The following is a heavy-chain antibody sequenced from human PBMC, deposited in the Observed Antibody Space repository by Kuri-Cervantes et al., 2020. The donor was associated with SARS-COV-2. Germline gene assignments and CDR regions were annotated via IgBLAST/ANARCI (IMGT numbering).Heavy chain of an antibody. D-gene: IGHD1-26*01. J-gene: IGHJ4*02. Sequence: GSLRLSCSVSGGSISSYYWSWIRQPPGKGLEWIGYIYYSGSTNYNPSLMSRVTISIDTSKNQLSLKLTSVTATDTAVYYCARDQRRYRANDAPYDFWGQGTLVTVSS. CDR1: GGSISSYY. CDR2: IYYSGST. V-gene: IGHV4-59*01. CDR3: ARDQRRYRANDAPYDF.